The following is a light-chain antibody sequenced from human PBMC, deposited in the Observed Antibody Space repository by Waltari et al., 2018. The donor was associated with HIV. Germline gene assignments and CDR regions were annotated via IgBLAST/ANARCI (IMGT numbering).Light chain of an antibody. CDR1: QSVSRN. J-gene: IGKJ1*01. Sequence: EIVMTQSPATLSVPPGERATLSCRASQSVSRNLAWYQQKPGQAPRLLIYGASTRATGIPARFSGSGSGTEFTLTISSLQSEDFAVYYCQQYNNWGTFGQGTKVEIK. CDR3: QQYNNWGT. V-gene: IGKV3-15*01. CDR2: GAS.